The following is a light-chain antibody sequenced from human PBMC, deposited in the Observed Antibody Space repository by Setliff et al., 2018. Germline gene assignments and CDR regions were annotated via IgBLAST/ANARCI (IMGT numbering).Light chain of an antibody. CDR2: RNN. J-gene: IGLJ1*01. Sequence: VLTQPPSASGTPGQRVTISCSGSSSNIGSNYVYWYRQLPGTAPKLLIYRNNQRPSGVPDRFSGSKSGTSASLAISGLRSEDEADYYCAAWDDSLSGRGVFGTGTKVTVL. V-gene: IGLV1-47*01. CDR1: SSNIGSNY. CDR3: AAWDDSLSGRGV.